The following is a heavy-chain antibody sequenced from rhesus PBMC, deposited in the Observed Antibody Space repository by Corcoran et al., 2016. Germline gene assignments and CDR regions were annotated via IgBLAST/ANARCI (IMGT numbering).Heavy chain of an antibody. V-gene: IGHV4-169*01. CDR2: IGGSSGSP. J-gene: IGHJ5-1*01. Sequence: QLQLQESGPGLVKPSETLSLTCDVSGGSSRSSYWSWIRQAPGKGLEWIGFIGGSSGSPYSNPSLNSRVTLSVDTSKNQLSRKLGSVTAADAAVYYGARYLAAAGILARFDVWGPGVLVTVSS. CDR1: GGSSRSSY. D-gene: IGHD6-31*01. CDR3: ARYLAAAGILARFDV.